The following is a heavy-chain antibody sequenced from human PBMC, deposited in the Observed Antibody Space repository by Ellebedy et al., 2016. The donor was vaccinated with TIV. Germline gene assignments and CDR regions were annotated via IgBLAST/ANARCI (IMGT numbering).Heavy chain of an antibody. CDR2: TFYRSKWYT. D-gene: IGHD3-10*01. CDR1: GDSVSRYNAA. J-gene: IGHJ4*02. Sequence: SQTLSLTXAISGDSVSRYNAAWNWIRQSPSRGLEWLGRTFYRSKWYTDYAVSVKGRITINPDTSQNQVSLLLNSLTPEDTAVYYCAREVSILRGVLNPFDYWGQGTLFTVSS. CDR3: AREVSILRGVLNPFDY. V-gene: IGHV6-1*01.